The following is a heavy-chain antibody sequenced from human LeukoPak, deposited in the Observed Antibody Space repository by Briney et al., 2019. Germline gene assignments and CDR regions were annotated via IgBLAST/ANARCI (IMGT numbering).Heavy chain of an antibody. J-gene: IGHJ4*02. V-gene: IGHV3-21*01. D-gene: IGHD1-1*01. CDR1: GFTFSSYS. CDR2: ISSSSSYK. Sequence: GGSLRLSCVASGFTFSSYSMHWVRQAPGKGLEWVSSISSSSSYKYYTDSVKGRFTISRDNAKNSLYLQMNSLRAEDTAVYYCARSAAGTYYWGQGTLVTVSS. CDR3: ARSAAGTYY.